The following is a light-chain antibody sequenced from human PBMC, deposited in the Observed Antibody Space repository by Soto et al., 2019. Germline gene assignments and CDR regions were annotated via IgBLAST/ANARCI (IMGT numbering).Light chain of an antibody. J-gene: IGKJ5*01. CDR2: LGS. Sequence: DVVITQSPLSLPVTPGGPASISCRSSQSLLHLNGNNYLDWYLQKPGQSPQLLIYLGSNRASGVPDRFSGSGSGTDFTLKISRVEAEDVGIYYCMQALQNPVTFGQGTRLEIK. CDR3: MQALQNPVT. V-gene: IGKV2-28*01. CDR1: QSLLHLNGNNY.